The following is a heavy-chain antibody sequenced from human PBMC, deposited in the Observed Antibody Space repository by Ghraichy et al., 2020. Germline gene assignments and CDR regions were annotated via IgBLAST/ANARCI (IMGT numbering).Heavy chain of an antibody. CDR1: GGSISSGGYY. CDR3: ARAVRVWGSYRYYYFDY. J-gene: IGHJ4*02. Sequence: SETLSLTCTVSGGSISSGGYYWSWIRQHPGKGLEWIGYIYYSGSTYYNPSLKSRVTISVDTSKNQFSLKLSSVTAADTAVYYCARAVRVWGSYRYYYFDYWGQGTLVTVSS. V-gene: IGHV4-31*03. CDR2: IYYSGST. D-gene: IGHD3-16*02.